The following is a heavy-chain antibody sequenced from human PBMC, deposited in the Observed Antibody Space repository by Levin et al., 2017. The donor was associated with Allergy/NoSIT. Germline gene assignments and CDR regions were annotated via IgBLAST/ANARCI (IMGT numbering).Heavy chain of an antibody. CDR2: IYYTGSA. CDR3: ATSGAVTGQFDY. J-gene: IGHJ4*02. V-gene: IGHV4-31*03. Sequence: PSETLSLICNVSGTSMNSGGNYWSWIRQHPGTGLEWIAYIYYTGSAGYNPSLKSRVSISVDTSKNQFSLKLTSVTAADTAVYFCATSGAVTGQFDYWGQGTLVTVSS. CDR1: GTSMNSGGNY. D-gene: IGHD6-19*01.